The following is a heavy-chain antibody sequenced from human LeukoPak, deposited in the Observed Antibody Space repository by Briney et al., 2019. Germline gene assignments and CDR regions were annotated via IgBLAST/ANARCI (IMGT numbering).Heavy chain of an antibody. CDR3: ARGEQLWTYYYYYYMDV. CDR1: GGSLSGYY. Sequence: SETLSLTCAVYGGSLSGYYWSWIRQPPGKGLEWIGEINHSGSTNYNPSLKSRVTISVDTSKNQFSLKLSSVTAADTAVYYCARGEQLWTYYYYYYMDVWGKGTTVTVSS. D-gene: IGHD5-18*01. J-gene: IGHJ6*03. V-gene: IGHV4-34*01. CDR2: INHSGST.